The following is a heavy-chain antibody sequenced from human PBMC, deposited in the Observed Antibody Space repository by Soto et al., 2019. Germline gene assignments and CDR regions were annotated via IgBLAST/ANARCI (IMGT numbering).Heavy chain of an antibody. Sequence: QVQLVQSGAEVKKPGASVKVSCKASGYTFTGYYMHWVRQAPGQGLEWMGWINPNSGGTNYAQKCQDWVTMTRDTSISTAYMELSRLRSDDTAVYYCARGLVAMIPFDYWGQGTLVTVSS. CDR1: GYTFTGYY. J-gene: IGHJ4*02. D-gene: IGHD5-12*01. V-gene: IGHV1-2*04. CDR2: INPNSGGT. CDR3: ARGLVAMIPFDY.